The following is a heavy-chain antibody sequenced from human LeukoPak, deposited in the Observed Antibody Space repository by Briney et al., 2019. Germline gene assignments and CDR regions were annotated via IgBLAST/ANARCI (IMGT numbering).Heavy chain of an antibody. CDR3: ARLLLLWFGEPDY. V-gene: IGHV4-39*01. CDR2: IYYSGST. D-gene: IGHD3-10*01. Sequence: ASETLSLTCTVSGGYISSSNYYWGWIRQTAGKGLEWIGSIYYSGSTYYNPSLKSRVTISGDTSKNQFSLKLSSVTAADTAVYYCARLLLLWFGEPDYWGQGTVVTVSS. J-gene: IGHJ4*02. CDR1: GGYISSSNYY.